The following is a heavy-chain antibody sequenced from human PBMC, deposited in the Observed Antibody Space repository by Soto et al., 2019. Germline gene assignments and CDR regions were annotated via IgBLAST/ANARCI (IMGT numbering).Heavy chain of an antibody. Sequence: SETLSLTCTVSGGSISSGGYYWSWIRQHPGKGLEWIGYIYYSGSTYYNPSLKSRVTISVDTSKNQFSLRLSSVTAADTAVYYCARDKEGVLVPAAEYYYYGMDVWGQGTTVTVSS. J-gene: IGHJ6*02. D-gene: IGHD2-2*01. V-gene: IGHV4-31*03. CDR1: GGSISSGGYY. CDR3: ARDKEGVLVPAAEYYYYGMDV. CDR2: IYYSGST.